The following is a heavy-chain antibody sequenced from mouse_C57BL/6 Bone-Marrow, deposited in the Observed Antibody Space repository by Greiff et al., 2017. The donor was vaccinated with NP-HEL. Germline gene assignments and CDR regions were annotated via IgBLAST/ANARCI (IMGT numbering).Heavy chain of an antibody. CDR3: ARSYGYLGYYFDY. J-gene: IGHJ2*01. V-gene: IGHV1-54*01. Sequence: VKLMESGAELVRPGTSVKVSCKASGYAFTNYLIEWVKQRPGQGLEWIGVINPGSGGTNYNEKFKGKATLTADKSSSTAYMQLSSLTSEDSAVYFCARSYGYLGYYFDYWGQGTTLTVSS. D-gene: IGHD2-2*01. CDR1: GYAFTNYL. CDR2: INPGSGGT.